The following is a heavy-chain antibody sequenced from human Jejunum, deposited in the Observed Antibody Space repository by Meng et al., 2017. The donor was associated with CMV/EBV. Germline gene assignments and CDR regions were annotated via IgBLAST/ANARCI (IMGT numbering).Heavy chain of an antibody. CDR1: FTFSTYS. V-gene: IGHV3-48*04. CDR2: IKSSSTTI. CDR3: ARGGGQQLALRALSDY. D-gene: IGHD6-13*01. J-gene: IGHJ4*02. Sequence: FTFSTYSMTWVRQAPGKGLEWVSYIKSSSTTIYYADSVKGRFTISRDNAKNSLYLQMNSLRAEDTAVYYCARGGGQQLALRALSDYWGQGTLVTVSS.